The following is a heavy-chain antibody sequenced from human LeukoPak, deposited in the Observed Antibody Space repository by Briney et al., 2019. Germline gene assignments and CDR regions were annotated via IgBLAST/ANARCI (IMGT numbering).Heavy chain of an antibody. CDR3: ARDPPGTTAFDL. D-gene: IGHD1-1*01. Sequence: ASVKVSCKASGYIFTDYYMHWVRQAPGQGLEWMGWINPKSDGTKYAQNFQRRVTMTWDTSISTAYMEVSRLTSDDTAMFYCARDPPGTTAFDLWGQGTMVTVSS. CDR1: GYIFTDYY. J-gene: IGHJ3*01. CDR2: INPKSDGT. V-gene: IGHV1-2*02.